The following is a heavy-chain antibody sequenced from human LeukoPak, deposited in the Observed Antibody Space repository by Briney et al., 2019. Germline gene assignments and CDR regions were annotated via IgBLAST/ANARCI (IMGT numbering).Heavy chain of an antibody. CDR2: IYPGDSDT. D-gene: IGHD6-13*01. CDR1: GYSFSSYW. V-gene: IGHV5-51*01. J-gene: IGHJ4*02. Sequence: GESLQISCMSSGYSFSSYWIGWVRQMPGKGLEWMGIIYPGDSDTRYSPSFQGQVTISADKSINTAYLQWSSLKASDTAMYYCVSRPGVAATGFDYWGRGTLVTVSS. CDR3: VSRPGVAATGFDY.